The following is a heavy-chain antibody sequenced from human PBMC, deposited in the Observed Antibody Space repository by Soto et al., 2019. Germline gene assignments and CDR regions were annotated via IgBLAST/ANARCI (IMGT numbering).Heavy chain of an antibody. CDR2: INAANGNT. D-gene: IGHD1-26*01. CDR1: GYTFPSYA. CDR3: ARDGGSYYSYGMDV. V-gene: IGHV1-3*01. J-gene: IGHJ6*02. Sequence: QVQLVQSGAEVKKPGASVKVSCKASGYTFPSYALHWVRQAPGQRLAWMGWINAANGNTKYSQKFQGRVTITRDTSASTAYMELRSLRSEDTAVDYCARDGGSYYSYGMDVWGQGPTVTVSS.